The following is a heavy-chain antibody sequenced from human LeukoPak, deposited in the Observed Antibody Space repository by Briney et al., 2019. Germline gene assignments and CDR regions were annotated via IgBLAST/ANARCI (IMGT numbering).Heavy chain of an antibody. CDR2: ISGSGGST. CDR1: GFTFSSYA. J-gene: IGHJ4*02. V-gene: IGHV3-23*01. D-gene: IGHD2-2*01. CDR3: AKALLVVPADLFDY. Sequence: GGSLRLSCAASGFTFSSYAMSWVRQAPGKGLVWISAISGSGGSTYYADSVKGRFTISRDNSKNALYLQMNSLRAEDTAVYYCAKALLVVPADLFDYWGQGTLVTVSS.